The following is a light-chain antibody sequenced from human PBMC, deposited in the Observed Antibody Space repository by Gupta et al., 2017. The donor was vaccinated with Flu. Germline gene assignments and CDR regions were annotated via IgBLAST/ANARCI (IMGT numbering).Light chain of an antibody. V-gene: IGLV3-25*02. CDR1: AFPKQY. Sequence: SSALTQPPSVSVSPGQTARITCSGDAFPKQYAYWYQQKPGQAPVLVIYKDSARPAGLPERFSGSSAGTTVTFTISGGQEEEEADYYGHSADSSGTYVFGSGTKGTVL. CDR3: HSADSSGTYV. J-gene: IGLJ1*01. CDR2: KDS.